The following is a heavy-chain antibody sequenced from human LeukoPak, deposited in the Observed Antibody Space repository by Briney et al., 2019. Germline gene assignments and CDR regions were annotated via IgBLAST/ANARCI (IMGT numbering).Heavy chain of an antibody. CDR2: TSGSGGDT. Sequence: GSLRLSCAASGFTFSIYAMSWVRQGPGKGLEWVSSTSGSGGDTYYADSVKGRFTISRDNSKNTLYLQMNSLRAEDTAVYYCARVEYSSSSGYYFYMDVWGKGTTVTVSS. V-gene: IGHV3-23*01. CDR3: ARVEYSSSSGYYFYMDV. CDR1: GFTFSIYA. J-gene: IGHJ6*03. D-gene: IGHD6-6*01.